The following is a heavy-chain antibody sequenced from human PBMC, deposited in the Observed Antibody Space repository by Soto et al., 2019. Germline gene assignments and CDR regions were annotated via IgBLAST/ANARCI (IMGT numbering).Heavy chain of an antibody. CDR2: IKAYSGNT. D-gene: IGHD4-17*01. CDR1: GYTFATSP. CDR3: AIADYGDDDY. V-gene: IGHV1-18*01. Sequence: QLPLVQSGPEAKKPGASVKVSCKASGYTFATSPISWLRQAPGQGPEWMGWIKAYSGNTNYAQKLQGRLTMTTDTSTSTAYMELRSLTTDDTAIYYCAIADYGDDDYWGQGTLVTVSS. J-gene: IGHJ4*02.